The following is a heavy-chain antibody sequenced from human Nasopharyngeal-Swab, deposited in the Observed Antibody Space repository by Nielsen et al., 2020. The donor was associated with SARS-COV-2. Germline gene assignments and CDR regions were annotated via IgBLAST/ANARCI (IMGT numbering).Heavy chain of an antibody. V-gene: IGHV1-46*01. CDR1: GYTFTSYY. CDR2: INPSGGST. CDR3: ARSPAHSSSWYFGRYYYGMDV. D-gene: IGHD6-13*01. J-gene: IGHJ6*02. Sequence: ASVKVSCKASGYTFTSYYMHWVRQAPGQGLEWMGIINPSGGSTSYAQKFQGRVTITADESTSTAYMELSSLRSEDTAVYYCARSPAHSSSWYFGRYYYGMDVWGQGTTVTVSS.